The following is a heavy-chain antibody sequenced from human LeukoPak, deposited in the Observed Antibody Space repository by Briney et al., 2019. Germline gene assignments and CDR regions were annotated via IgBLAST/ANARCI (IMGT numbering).Heavy chain of an antibody. J-gene: IGHJ4*02. CDR3: ARGFSDLVGATFRLDY. CDR2: INPNSGGT. D-gene: IGHD1-26*01. Sequence: ASVRVSCKASGYTFTGYYMHWVRQAPGQGLEWMGWINPNSGGTNYAQKFQGRVTMTRDTSISTAYMELSRLRSDDTAVYYCARGFSDLVGATFRLDYWGQGTLVTVSS. CDR1: GYTFTGYY. V-gene: IGHV1-2*02.